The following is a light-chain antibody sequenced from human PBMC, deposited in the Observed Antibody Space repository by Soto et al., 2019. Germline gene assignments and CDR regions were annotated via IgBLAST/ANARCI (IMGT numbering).Light chain of an antibody. CDR1: QSVSSSY. CDR2: GAS. Sequence: EIVLTQSPGTLSLSPGERATLSCRASQSVSSSYLAWYQQKPGQAPRLLIYGASSTATGNPDRFSGSGSGTDFTLTISRLEPEDFAVYYCQQYGSSPLTFGGGTKVDIK. CDR3: QQYGSSPLT. J-gene: IGKJ4*01. V-gene: IGKV3-20*01.